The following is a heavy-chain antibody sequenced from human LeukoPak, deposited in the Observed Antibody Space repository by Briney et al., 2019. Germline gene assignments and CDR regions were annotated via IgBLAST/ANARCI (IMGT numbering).Heavy chain of an antibody. CDR3: VARVKPLFDAFDI. CDR2: IIPILGIA. J-gene: IGHJ3*02. CDR1: GGTFSSYA. V-gene: IGHV1-69*04. Sequence: SVKVSCKASGGTFSSYAISWVRQAPGQGLEWMGRIIPILGIANYAQKFQGRVTITADKSTSTAYMELSSLRSEDTAVYYCVARVKPLFDAFDIWGQGTMVTVSS.